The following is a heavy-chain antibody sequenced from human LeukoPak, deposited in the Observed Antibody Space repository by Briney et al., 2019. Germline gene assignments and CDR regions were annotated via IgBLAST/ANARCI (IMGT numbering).Heavy chain of an antibody. J-gene: IGHJ4*02. D-gene: IGHD6-19*01. CDR2: INSNSGST. CDR1: GYTFTDYY. CDR3: ARVRVYSSGWNFDY. Sequence: ASVKVSCKASGYTFTDYYVHWVRQAAGQGLECMGWINSNSGSTGYAQKFQGRVTMTRDTSISTLYVELSSLRSDDTAVYYCARVRVYSSGWNFDYWGQGTLVTVSS. V-gene: IGHV1-2*02.